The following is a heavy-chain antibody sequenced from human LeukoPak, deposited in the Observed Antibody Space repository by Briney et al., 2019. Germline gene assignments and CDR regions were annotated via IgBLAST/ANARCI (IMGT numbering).Heavy chain of an antibody. CDR2: VSSNGGST. CDR3: AKADIVVVVAANLDY. CDR1: GFTFSSYA. D-gene: IGHD2-15*01. Sequence: GGSLRLSCSASGFTFSSYAMHWVRQAPGKGLEYVSVVSSNGGSTYYTDSVKGRFTISRDNSKNTLYLQMNSLRAEDTAVYYCAKADIVVVVAANLDYWGQGTLVTVSS. J-gene: IGHJ4*02. V-gene: IGHV3-64*04.